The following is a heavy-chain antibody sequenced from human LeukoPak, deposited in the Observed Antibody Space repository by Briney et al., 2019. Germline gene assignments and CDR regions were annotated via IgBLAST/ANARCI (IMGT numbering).Heavy chain of an antibody. CDR2: IYYSGST. D-gene: IGHD6-19*01. CDR3: AGDSVVAGYXXYYMDV. Sequence: LXXXCTVSGGSISSYYWSWIRQPPGKGLEWIGYIYYSGSTNYNPSLKSRVTISVDTSKNQFSLRLRSVTAADTAVYYFAGDSVVAGYXXYYMDVWGKGTTVTVSS. CDR1: GGSISSYY. J-gene: IGHJ6*03. V-gene: IGHV4-59*01.